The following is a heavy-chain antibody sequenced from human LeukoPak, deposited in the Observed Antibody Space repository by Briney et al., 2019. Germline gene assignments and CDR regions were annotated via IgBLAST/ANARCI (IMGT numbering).Heavy chain of an antibody. D-gene: IGHD5-24*01. CDR1: GGSISSTSYY. Sequence: SETLSLTCTVSGGSISSTSYYWSWIRQPAGKGLEWIGRIYTSGSTNYNPSLKGRVTISVDTSKNQFSLKLSSVTAADTAVYHCARLEMATISFDYWGQGTLVTVSS. CDR3: ARLEMATISFDY. J-gene: IGHJ4*02. CDR2: IYTSGST. V-gene: IGHV4-61*02.